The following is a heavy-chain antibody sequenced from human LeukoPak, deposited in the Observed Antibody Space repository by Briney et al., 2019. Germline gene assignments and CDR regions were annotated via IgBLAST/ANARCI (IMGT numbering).Heavy chain of an antibody. J-gene: IGHJ5*02. Sequence: SETLSLTCTVSGGSISSYYWSWIRQPPGKGPEWIGYIYTSGSTNYNPSLKSRVTISVDTSKNQFSLKLSSVTAADTAVYYCARLYQLHNWNLWFSPENWFDPWGQGTLVTVSS. D-gene: IGHD1-7*01. CDR1: GGSISSYY. CDR2: IYTSGST. CDR3: ARLYQLHNWNLWFSPENWFDP. V-gene: IGHV4-4*09.